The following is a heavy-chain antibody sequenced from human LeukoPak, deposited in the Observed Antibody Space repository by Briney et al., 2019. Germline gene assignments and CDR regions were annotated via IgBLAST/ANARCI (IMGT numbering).Heavy chain of an antibody. J-gene: IGHJ3*02. V-gene: IGHV4-59*01. CDR2: IFYTGSN. D-gene: IGHD6-19*01. Sequence: SETLSLTCSVSGGSISSSYWSWIRQAPGKGPEWIGYIFYTGSNDYSPSLKSRVTISVDTSKNQFSLRVNSVTAADTAVYYCARAIYSRAWYASDIWGQGTEVTVSA. CDR3: ARAIYSRAWYASDI. CDR1: GGSISSSY.